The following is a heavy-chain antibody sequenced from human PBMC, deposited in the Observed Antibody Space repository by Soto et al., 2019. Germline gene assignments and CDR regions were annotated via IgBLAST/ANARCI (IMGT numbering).Heavy chain of an antibody. J-gene: IGHJ4*01. CDR2: VSGSGDTT. CDR3: ARDLFYDRKTFDS. CDR1: GFSFSTYA. V-gene: IGHV3-23*01. Sequence: PGGSLRLSCAASGFSFSTYAMSWVRQAPGKGLEWVSAVSGSGDTTYYADSVKGRFTIYRDNSKNTLYLQMSSLRAEDTAIYFCARDLFYDRKTFDSWGHGTLVTVSS. D-gene: IGHD3-10*02.